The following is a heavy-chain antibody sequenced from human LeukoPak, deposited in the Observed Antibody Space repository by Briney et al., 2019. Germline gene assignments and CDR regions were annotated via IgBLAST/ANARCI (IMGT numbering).Heavy chain of an antibody. J-gene: IGHJ4*02. CDR2: IIPIFGTA. CDR3: ARTPCSSTSCHMYYFDY. Sequence: SVKVSCKASGGTFSSYAISWVRQAPGQGLEWMGGIIPIFGTANYAQKFQGRVTITADESTSTAYMELRSLRSEDTAVYYCARTPCSSTSCHMYYFDYWGQGTLVTVSS. V-gene: IGHV1-69*13. D-gene: IGHD2-2*02. CDR1: GGTFSSYA.